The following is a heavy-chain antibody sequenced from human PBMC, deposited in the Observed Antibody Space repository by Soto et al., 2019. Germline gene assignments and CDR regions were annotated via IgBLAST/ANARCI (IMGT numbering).Heavy chain of an antibody. D-gene: IGHD5-18*01. CDR3: AKGYSYGSLVGWFYYYYMDV. Sequence: GGSLRLSCAASGFTFSSYGMHWVRQAPGKGLEWVAVISYDGSNKYYADSVKGRFTISRDNSKNTLYLQMNSLRAEDTAVYYCAKGYSYGSLVGWFYYYYMDVWGKGTTVTVSS. CDR1: GFTFSSYG. V-gene: IGHV3-30*18. J-gene: IGHJ6*03. CDR2: ISYDGSNK.